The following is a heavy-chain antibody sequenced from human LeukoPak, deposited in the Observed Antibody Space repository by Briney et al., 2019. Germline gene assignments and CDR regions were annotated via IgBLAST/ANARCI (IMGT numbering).Heavy chain of an antibody. D-gene: IGHD1-14*01. CDR2: ISGSGGST. Sequence: GGSLRLSCAASGFTFSSYAVSWVRQAPGKGLEWVSSISGSGGSTYSADSVKGRFTISRDNSKNTLYLQMSSLRAEDTAMYCCAKKNPGLNPFDFWGQGTLVTVSS. V-gene: IGHV3-23*01. CDR3: AKKNPGLNPFDF. CDR1: GFTFSSYA. J-gene: IGHJ4*02.